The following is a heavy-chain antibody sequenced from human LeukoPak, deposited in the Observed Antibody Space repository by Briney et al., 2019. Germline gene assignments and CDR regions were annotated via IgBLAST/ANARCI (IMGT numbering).Heavy chain of an antibody. CDR1: GGSISSSSYY. J-gene: IGHJ3*02. V-gene: IGHV4-39*01. D-gene: IGHD1-26*01. CDR2: IYYSGST. Sequence: SETLSLTCTVSGGSISSSSYYWGWIRQPPGKGLEWIGSIYYSGSTYYNPSLKSRVTISVDTSKNQFSLKLSSVTAADTAVYYCAVGATRGSFDIWGQGTMVTVSS. CDR3: AVGATRGSFDI.